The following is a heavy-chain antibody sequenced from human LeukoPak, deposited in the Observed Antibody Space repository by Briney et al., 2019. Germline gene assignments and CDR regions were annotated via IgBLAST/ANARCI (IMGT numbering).Heavy chain of an antibody. V-gene: IGHV3-74*01. Sequence: PGGSLRLSCAASGFTFSNYGMHWVRQAPGKGLVWVSRVNTDGSSTSYADSVKGRFTISRDNAKNSLYLQMNSLRAEDTAVYYCARGAVAGTRADAFDIWGQGTMVTVSS. CDR3: ARGAVAGTRADAFDI. CDR2: VNTDGSST. CDR1: GFTFSNYG. D-gene: IGHD6-19*01. J-gene: IGHJ3*02.